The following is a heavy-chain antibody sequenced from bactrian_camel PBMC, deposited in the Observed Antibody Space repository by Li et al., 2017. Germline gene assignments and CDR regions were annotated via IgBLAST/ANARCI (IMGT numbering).Heavy chain of an antibody. J-gene: IGHJ4*01. Sequence: HVQLVESGGGSAQAGGSMRLSCAVSGDIASVYYMAWFRQAPGKEREGVARINARYGSTNYADSVKGRFTISRDNTQNTVYLQMNSLKSEDTALYYCATHLPGTNWHDYNSWGQGTQVTVS. CDR2: INARYGST. D-gene: IGHD8*01. CDR3: ATHLPGTNWHDYNS. CDR1: GDIASVYY. V-gene: IGHV3S54*01.